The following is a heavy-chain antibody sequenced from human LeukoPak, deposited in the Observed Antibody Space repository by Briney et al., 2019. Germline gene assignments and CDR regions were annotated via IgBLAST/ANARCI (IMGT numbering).Heavy chain of an antibody. D-gene: IGHD6-6*01. V-gene: IGHV3-74*01. CDR1: GFSFSGHW. CDR2: ISPTGSTT. J-gene: IGHJ4*02. CDR3: ARGPNSNWSGLDF. Sequence: GGSLRLSCTASGFSFSGHWMHWARQLPGKGLVWVSRISPTGSTTSYADSAKGRFTVSRDNAKNTLYLQVNNLRAEDMAVYYCARGPNSNWSGLDFWGQGTLLTVSS.